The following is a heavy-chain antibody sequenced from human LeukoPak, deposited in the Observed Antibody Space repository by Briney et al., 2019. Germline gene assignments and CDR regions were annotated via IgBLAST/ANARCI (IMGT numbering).Heavy chain of an antibody. V-gene: IGHV4-4*08. CDR2: LFHTRGA. CDR3: AREYSSSAAPFYYYYYMDV. D-gene: IGHD6-6*01. Sequence: PSEILSLTCAVSGGSIGGYYWSWSRQPPGRGVEWIGNLFHTRGAWYNPSLKSRVTISVDTSKNQFSLKLSSVTAADTAVYYCAREYSSSAAPFYYYYYMDVWGKGTTVTVSS. CDR1: GGSIGGYY. J-gene: IGHJ6*03.